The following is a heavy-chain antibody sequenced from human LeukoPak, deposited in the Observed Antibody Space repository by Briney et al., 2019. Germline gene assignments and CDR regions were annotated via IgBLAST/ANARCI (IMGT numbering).Heavy chain of an antibody. CDR1: GFTVSNNY. CDR2: IYSHGGT. V-gene: IGHV3-53*01. D-gene: IGHD3-10*01. CDR3: ANYLSYGPIG. J-gene: IGHJ4*02. Sequence: GGSLRLSCAASGFTVSNNYMSWVRQAPGKGLEWVSLIYSHGGTNYADSVKGRFTISRDISKNTLFLQMNSLRAEDTAVYYCANYLSYGPIGWGQGTLVIVSS.